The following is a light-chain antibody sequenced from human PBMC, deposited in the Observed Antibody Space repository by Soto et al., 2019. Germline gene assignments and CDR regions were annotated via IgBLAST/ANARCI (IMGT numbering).Light chain of an antibody. CDR2: KAS. J-gene: IGKJ1*01. V-gene: IGKV1-5*03. CDR1: PTISSW. CDR3: QHYNSYSEA. Sequence: DIQMTQSPSTLSGSVGDRVTITCRASPTISSWLAWYQQKPGKAPKLLIYKASTLKSGVPSRFSGSGSGPEFTLTISSLQPDEFATYYCQHYNSYSEAFGQGTKVELK.